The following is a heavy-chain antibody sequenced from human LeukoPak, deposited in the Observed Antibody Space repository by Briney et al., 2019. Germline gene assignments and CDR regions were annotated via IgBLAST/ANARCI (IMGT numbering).Heavy chain of an antibody. CDR2: IRYDGSNK. J-gene: IGHJ6*03. Sequence: QPGGSLRLSCAASGFTFSSYAMSWVRQAPGKGLEWVAFIRYDGSNKYYADSVKGRFTISRDNSKNTLYLQMNSLRAEDTAVYYCGNSNYYFYYMDVWGKGTTVTVSS. D-gene: IGHD4-23*01. V-gene: IGHV3-30*02. CDR3: GNSNYYFYYMDV. CDR1: GFTFSSYA.